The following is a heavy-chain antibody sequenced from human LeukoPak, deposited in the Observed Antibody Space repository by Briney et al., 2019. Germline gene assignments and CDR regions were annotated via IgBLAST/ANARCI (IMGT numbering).Heavy chain of an antibody. J-gene: IGHJ3*01. CDR1: GVTFSGYT. Sequence: GGSLRLSCAASGVTFSGYTMHWVRQGPGKGRGGGAVISYDGSNKYYTDSVKGRFTISTDNSKNTLYLQMNSLRVEDTGIYYCARTRGSHYADGFDLWGQGTMLTVS. V-gene: IGHV3-30-3*01. CDR2: ISYDGSNK. D-gene: IGHD1-26*01. CDR3: ARTRGSHYADGFDL.